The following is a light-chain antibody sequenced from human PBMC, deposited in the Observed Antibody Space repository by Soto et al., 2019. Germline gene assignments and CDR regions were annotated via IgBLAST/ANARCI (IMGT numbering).Light chain of an antibody. CDR2: GVS. V-gene: IGKV3-15*01. CDR3: QQHNGWPLT. J-gene: IGKJ4*01. Sequence: EIVMTQSPATLSVFPGETATLSCRASQTLNNYLAWYQQKPGQAPRLLIYGVSTRATGIPARFSGSGSGTEFTLAINNLQAEDSAVYYGQQHNGWPLTFGAGTKVEIK. CDR1: QTLNNY.